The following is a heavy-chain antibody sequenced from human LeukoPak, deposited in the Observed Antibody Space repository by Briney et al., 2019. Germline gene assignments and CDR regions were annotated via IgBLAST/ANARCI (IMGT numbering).Heavy chain of an antibody. V-gene: IGHV1-8*01. J-gene: IGHJ5*02. D-gene: IGHD3-3*01. Sequence: VSVKVSCKASGYTFTSYDINWVRQATGQGLEWMGWMNPNSGNTGYAQKFQGRVTMTRNTSISTAYMELSSLRSEDTAIYYCARHTIQRSLGGVPDWFDPWGQGTLVTVSS. CDR1: GYTFTSYD. CDR3: ARHTIQRSLGGVPDWFDP. CDR2: MNPNSGNT.